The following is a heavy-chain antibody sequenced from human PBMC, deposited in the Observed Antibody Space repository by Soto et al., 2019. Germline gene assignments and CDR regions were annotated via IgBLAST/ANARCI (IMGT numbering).Heavy chain of an antibody. CDR3: AKAVSGSIRYFDY. V-gene: IGHV3-23*01. CDR2: ITGSGVTT. D-gene: IGHD1-26*01. CDR1: EFTFSYYA. J-gene: IGHJ4*02. Sequence: PGGALRVSCADSEFTFSYYAMTWVRQAPGKGLEWVSLITGSGVTTYYADSVKGRFTIARDNSKNTLYLQMNSLRAGDTAIYYCAKAVSGSIRYFDYWGQGTLVPVSS.